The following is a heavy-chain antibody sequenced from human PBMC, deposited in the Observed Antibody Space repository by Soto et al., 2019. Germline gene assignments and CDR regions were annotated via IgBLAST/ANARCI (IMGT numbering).Heavy chain of an antibody. D-gene: IGHD3-9*01. CDR2: IFSNDEK. CDR1: GFSLSNARMG. V-gene: IGHV2-26*01. Sequence: KSGPTLVNPTETLTLTCTVSGFSLSNARMGVSWIRQPPGKALEWLAHIFSNDEKSYSTSLKSRLTISKDTSKSQVVLTMTNMDPVDTATYYCARVNYDILTGYHNWFDPWGQGTLVTVSS. J-gene: IGHJ5*02. CDR3: ARVNYDILTGYHNWFDP.